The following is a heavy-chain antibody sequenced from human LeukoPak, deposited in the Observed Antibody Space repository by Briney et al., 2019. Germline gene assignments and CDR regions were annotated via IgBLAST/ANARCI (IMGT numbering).Heavy chain of an antibody. V-gene: IGHV3-7*01. Sequence: SGGSLRLSCAASGFTFSSYWMSWVRQAPGKGPEWVASIKSDGSEKYYVDSVKGRFTISRDNAQNSLSLQMNSLRAEDTAVYYCARAYRRLGAGAITGLRFDPWGQGTLVTVSS. CDR3: ARAYRRLGAGAITGLRFDP. J-gene: IGHJ5*02. CDR2: IKSDGSEK. D-gene: IGHD1-26*01. CDR1: GFTFSSYW.